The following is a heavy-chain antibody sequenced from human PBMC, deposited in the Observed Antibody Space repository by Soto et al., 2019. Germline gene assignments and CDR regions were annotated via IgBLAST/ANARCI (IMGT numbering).Heavy chain of an antibody. D-gene: IGHD4-17*01. CDR2: ISAYNGNT. Sequence: ASVKVSCKASGYTFTSYGISWVRQAPGQGLEWMGWISAYNGNTNYAQKLQGRVTMTTDTSTSTAYMELRSLRSDDTAVYYCARFDLNYGDHLGSWGDWFDPWGQGTLVTVSS. CDR1: GYTFTSYG. V-gene: IGHV1-18*01. J-gene: IGHJ5*02. CDR3: ARFDLNYGDHLGSWGDWFDP.